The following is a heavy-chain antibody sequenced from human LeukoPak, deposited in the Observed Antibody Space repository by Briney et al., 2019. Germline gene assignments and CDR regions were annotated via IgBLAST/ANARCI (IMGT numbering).Heavy chain of an antibody. D-gene: IGHD1-7*01. V-gene: IGHV1-2*02. CDR3: ARASRQGTTARFFDY. Sequence: GASVKVSCKASGYTFTGYYIHWVRQAPGQGLEWMGWINPNSGGTNYAQKFQGRVTMTRDTSISTAYMELSRLRSDDTAVYYCARASRQGTTARFFDYWGQGTLVTVSS. J-gene: IGHJ4*02. CDR2: INPNSGGT. CDR1: GYTFTGYY.